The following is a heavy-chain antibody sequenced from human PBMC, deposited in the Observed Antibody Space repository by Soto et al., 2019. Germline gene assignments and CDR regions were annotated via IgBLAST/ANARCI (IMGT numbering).Heavy chain of an antibody. D-gene: IGHD2-2*01. Sequence: GESLKISCAASGFTFSSYGMHWVRQAPGKGLEWVAVIWYDGSNKYYADSVKGRFTISRDNSKKTLYLQMNSLRAEDTAVYYCASTASVVVVPAAMTGVYYWGQGTLVTVSS. CDR1: GFTFSSYG. V-gene: IGHV3-33*01. CDR2: IWYDGSNK. J-gene: IGHJ4*02. CDR3: ASTASVVVVPAAMTGVYY.